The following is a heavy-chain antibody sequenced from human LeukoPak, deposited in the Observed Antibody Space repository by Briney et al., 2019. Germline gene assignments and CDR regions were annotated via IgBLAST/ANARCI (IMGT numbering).Heavy chain of an antibody. CDR2: IGSTGTTI. V-gene: IGHV3-48*04. D-gene: IGHD3-22*01. Sequence: GGSLRLSCAASGFTFSSYSMNWVRQAPGKGLEWVSYIGSTGTTIYYPDSVKGRFTISRDNAKNSLYLQLNSLRAEDTAVYYCARGAHYYDGTTYYPPIDYWGQGTLVTVSS. J-gene: IGHJ4*02. CDR1: GFTFSSYS. CDR3: ARGAHYYDGTTYYPPIDY.